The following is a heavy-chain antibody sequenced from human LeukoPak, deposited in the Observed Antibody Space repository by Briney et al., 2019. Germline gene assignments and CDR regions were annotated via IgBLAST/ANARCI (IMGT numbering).Heavy chain of an antibody. CDR1: GYTFTNYY. V-gene: IGHV1-2*06. D-gene: IGHD4-11*01. J-gene: IGHJ3*02. CDR2: INPNSGGA. Sequence: GASVKVSCKASGYTFTNYYIHWVRQATGQGLEWMGRINPNSGGANYAQKFQDTVTMTRDTSITTAYMELNSLRSDDTAVYYCAITYNNNAFDIWGQGTMVTVSS. CDR3: AITYNNNAFDI.